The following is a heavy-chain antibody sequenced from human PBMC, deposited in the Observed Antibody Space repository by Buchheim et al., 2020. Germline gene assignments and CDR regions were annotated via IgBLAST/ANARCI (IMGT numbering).Heavy chain of an antibody. Sequence: QVQLVESGGGLVKPGGSLRLSCAASGFIFGDYFMSWVRQAPGKGPEWLSYISSSGTAMSYADSVKGRVTISRDNAKNSMSLQMNSLRADDTAVYYCARDRGAVAASHFDYGGQGTL. CDR2: ISSSGTAM. CDR3: ARDRGAVAASHFDY. D-gene: IGHD6-19*01. CDR1: GFIFGDYF. J-gene: IGHJ4*02. V-gene: IGHV3-11*01.